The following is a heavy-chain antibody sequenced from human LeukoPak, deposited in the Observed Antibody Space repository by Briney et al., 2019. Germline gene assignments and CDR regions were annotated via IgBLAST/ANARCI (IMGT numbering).Heavy chain of an antibody. CDR1: GFTFSNYA. CDR2: IWYDGSNK. D-gene: IGHD3-10*01. CDR3: ARDRGGASDI. J-gene: IGHJ3*02. V-gene: IGHV3-33*01. Sequence: LSGGSLRLSCAASGFTFSNYAMYWVRQAPGKGLEWVTIIWYDGSNKNYADSVKGRFTISRDNSKNTLYLQMNSLRAEDTAVYYCARDRGGASDIWGQGTMVTVSS.